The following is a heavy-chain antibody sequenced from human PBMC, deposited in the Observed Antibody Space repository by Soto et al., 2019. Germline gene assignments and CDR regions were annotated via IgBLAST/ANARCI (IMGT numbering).Heavy chain of an antibody. Sequence: PSETLSLTCAVYGGSFSGYYWSWIRQPPGKGLEWIGEINHSGSTNYNPSLKSRVTISVDTSKNQFSLKLSSVTAADTAVYYCACGRRVAYYYYYYYMDVWGKGTTVTVSS. J-gene: IGHJ6*03. V-gene: IGHV4-34*01. CDR2: INHSGST. CDR1: GGSFSGYY. D-gene: IGHD2-15*01. CDR3: ACGRRVAYYYYYYYMDV.